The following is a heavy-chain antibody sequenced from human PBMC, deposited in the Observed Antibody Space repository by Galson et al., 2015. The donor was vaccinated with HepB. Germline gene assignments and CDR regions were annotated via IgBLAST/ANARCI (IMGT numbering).Heavy chain of an antibody. J-gene: IGHJ4*02. V-gene: IGHV4-59*01. Sequence: LSLTCSASGGSIIGYYWGWIRQPPGRGLEWLGYIYYSGSTTYTPSLNSRVTISVDTSKNQFSLNLSSATAADTAVYYCARQNEGVDYNLDYWGQGTLVTVSS. CDR3: ARQNEGVDYNLDY. D-gene: IGHD5-24*01. CDR2: IYYSGST. CDR1: GGSIIGYY.